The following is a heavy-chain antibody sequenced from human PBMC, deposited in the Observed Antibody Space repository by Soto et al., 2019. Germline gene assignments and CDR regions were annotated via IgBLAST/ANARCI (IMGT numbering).Heavy chain of an antibody. J-gene: IGHJ4*02. Sequence: EVQLLESGGGLVQPGGSLRLSCAASGLTFSSYAMSWVRQAPGTGLEWVSAISGSGGSTYYADSVTGRFPISRDNSQNTLYLQMNSLRAEDTGVYYCAKDRWHYNTPFCWGQGTLVTVSS. D-gene: IGHD3-9*01. CDR2: ISGSGGST. CDR1: GLTFSSYA. CDR3: AKDRWHYNTPFC. V-gene: IGHV3-23*01.